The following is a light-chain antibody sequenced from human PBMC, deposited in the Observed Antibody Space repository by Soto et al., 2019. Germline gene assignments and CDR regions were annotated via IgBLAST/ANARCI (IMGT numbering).Light chain of an antibody. Sequence: DIQMTQSPSSLSASVGDRVTITCRASQSISTYLNWYQQKPGKAPKLLMHAASSLDSGVPSRFSGSGSGTDFTLTISSLQPEDFATYYCQQSYRTPRTFGQGTKVDIK. CDR2: AAS. CDR1: QSISTY. V-gene: IGKV1-39*01. J-gene: IGKJ1*01. CDR3: QQSYRTPRT.